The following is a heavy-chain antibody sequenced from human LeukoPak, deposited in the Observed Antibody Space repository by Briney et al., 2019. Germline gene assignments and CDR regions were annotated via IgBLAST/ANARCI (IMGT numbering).Heavy chain of an antibody. CDR1: GFTFSSYA. Sequence: GGSLRLSCAASGFTFSSYAMSWVRQAPGKGLEWVSAISGSGGSTYYADSVKGRFTTSRDNSKSTLYLQMNSLRAEDTAVYYCAKDPEHGYYFDYWGQGTLVTVSS. V-gene: IGHV3-23*01. CDR3: AKDPEHGYYFDY. D-gene: IGHD1/OR15-1a*01. CDR2: ISGSGGST. J-gene: IGHJ4*02.